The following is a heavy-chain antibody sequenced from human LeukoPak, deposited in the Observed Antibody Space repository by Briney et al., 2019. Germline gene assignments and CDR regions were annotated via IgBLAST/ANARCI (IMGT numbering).Heavy chain of an antibody. D-gene: IGHD3-22*01. J-gene: IGHJ4*02. CDR1: GFTFSNTW. CDR3: TTGTMTLY. V-gene: IGHV3-15*01. CDR2: IKSKTDGGTT. Sequence: GGSLRLSCAACGFTFSNTWMSWFRQAPGKGLEWVGRIKSKTDGGTTDYAAPVKGRFTISRDDSKNTLYMQMNRLKTEDPAEYYCTTGTMTLYWGQGTLVTVSS.